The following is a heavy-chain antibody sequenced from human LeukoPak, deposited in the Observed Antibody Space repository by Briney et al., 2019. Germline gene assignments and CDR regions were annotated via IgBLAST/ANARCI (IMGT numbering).Heavy chain of an antibody. CDR3: ARAYYYGSGSYGLDY. CDR2: INSGGST. D-gene: IGHD3-10*01. J-gene: IGHJ4*02. Sequence: SETLSFTCSVSGASISSNCWGWVRPPPGKGREWIGYINSGGSTNYNPSLKSRLTISVDASKNQYSLKLTSVTAADTAAYYYARAYYYGSGSYGLDYWGQGTLVTVSS. CDR1: GASISSNC. V-gene: IGHV4-59*01.